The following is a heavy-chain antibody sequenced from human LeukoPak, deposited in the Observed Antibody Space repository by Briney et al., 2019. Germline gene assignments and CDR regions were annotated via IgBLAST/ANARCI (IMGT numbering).Heavy chain of an antibody. D-gene: IGHD6-19*01. CDR2: TYPGDSDT. V-gene: IGHV5-51*01. J-gene: IGHJ4*02. Sequence: GESLKISCKGSGYSFTSYWIGWVRQMPGKGLESMGITYPGDSDTRYSPSFQGQVTISADKSISTAYLQWSSLKASDTAMYYCARRTDSSGCDYWGQGTLVTVSS. CDR3: ARRTDSSGCDY. CDR1: GYSFTSYW.